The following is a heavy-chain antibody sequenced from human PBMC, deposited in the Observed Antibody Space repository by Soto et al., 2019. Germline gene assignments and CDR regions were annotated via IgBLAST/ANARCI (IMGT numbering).Heavy chain of an antibody. D-gene: IGHD2-2*03. CDR3: ARDGYCSSTSCYSWFDP. CDR1: GFPFSSYA. Sequence: GGSLRLSCAASGFPFSSYAMHWVRQAPGKGLEWVAVISYDGSNKYYADSVKGRFTISRDNSKNTLYLQMNSLRAEDTAVYYCARDGYCSSTSCYSWFDPWGQGTLVTVSS. J-gene: IGHJ5*02. V-gene: IGHV3-30-3*01. CDR2: ISYDGSNK.